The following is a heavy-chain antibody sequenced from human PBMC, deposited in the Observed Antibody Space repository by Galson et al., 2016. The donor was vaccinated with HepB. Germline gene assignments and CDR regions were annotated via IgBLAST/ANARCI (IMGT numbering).Heavy chain of an antibody. V-gene: IGHV3-33*01. D-gene: IGHD3-22*01. J-gene: IGHJ5*02. Sequence: SLRLSCAASGFTFSSYGMHWVRQAPGKGLEWVAVIWSDGSNKNYADSAKGRFTISRHNAKNTLYLQMKSLRAEDTAVYYCARGFYYYDSSGFYYWFANAFFDPWGQGTLVTVSS. CDR2: IWSDGSNK. CDR1: GFTFSSYG. CDR3: ARGFYYYDSSGFYYWFANAFFDP.